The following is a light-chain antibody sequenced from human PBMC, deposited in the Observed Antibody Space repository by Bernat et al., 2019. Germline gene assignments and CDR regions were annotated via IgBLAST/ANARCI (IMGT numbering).Light chain of an antibody. CDR1: QGISNF. Sequence: DIQMTQSPSSLSASVGDRVTITCRASQGISNFVAWYQQKPGKVPKLLIYAASTLQPGVPSRFSGSRSGTVFTLTISSLQPEDFATYYCLQDYNYPYTFGQGTKLEIK. J-gene: IGKJ2*01. CDR3: LQDYNYPYT. V-gene: IGKV1-27*01. CDR2: AAS.